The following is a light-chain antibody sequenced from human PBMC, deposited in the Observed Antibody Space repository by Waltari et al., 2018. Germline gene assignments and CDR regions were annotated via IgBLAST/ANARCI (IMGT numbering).Light chain of an antibody. Sequence: QSALTQPASVSGSPGQSIIISCAGTNNDVGAYNYVPWFQHHPGQAPKLIIHDVNKRPSGVSSRFSASKSDNTASLTISGLQAEDEANYYCTSFRSGASWVFGGGTTLTVL. J-gene: IGLJ3*02. CDR2: DVN. V-gene: IGLV2-14*03. CDR3: TSFRSGASWV. CDR1: NNDVGAYNY.